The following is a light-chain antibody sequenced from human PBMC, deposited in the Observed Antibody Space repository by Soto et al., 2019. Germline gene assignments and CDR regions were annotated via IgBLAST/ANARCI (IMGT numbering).Light chain of an antibody. Sequence: QSVLTQPASVSGSPGQWITISCTGSSGDVGAYDYVSWYQQHPGKAPKLIIYEANNRPSGVSNRFSGSKSGNTASLTISGLQAEDEADYYCSSYTASSTVVFGGGTKLTVL. J-gene: IGLJ2*01. V-gene: IGLV2-14*01. CDR1: SGDVGAYDY. CDR2: EAN. CDR3: SSYTASSTVV.